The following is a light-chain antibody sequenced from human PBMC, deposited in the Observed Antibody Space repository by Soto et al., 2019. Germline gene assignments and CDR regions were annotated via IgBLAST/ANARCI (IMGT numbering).Light chain of an antibody. CDR1: SSDVGAYDY. CDR3: CSYAGSNNFV. CDR2: EVS. J-gene: IGLJ1*01. Sequence: QSALTQPPSASGSPGQSVTISCTGTSSDVGAYDYVSWYQQHPGKAPKLIISEVSERPPGVPERFSGSKSGNTASLTVSGLQTEDEADYYCCSYAGSNNFVFGTGTKLTVL. V-gene: IGLV2-8*01.